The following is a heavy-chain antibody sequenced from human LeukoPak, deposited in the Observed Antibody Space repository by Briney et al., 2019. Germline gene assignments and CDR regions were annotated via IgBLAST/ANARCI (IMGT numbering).Heavy chain of an antibody. J-gene: IGHJ4*02. D-gene: IGHD5-18*01. Sequence: SGTLSLTCAVSGGSISSSNWWSWVRQPPGKGLEWIGEIYHSGSTNYNPSLKSRVTISVDTSKNQFSLKLSSVTAADTAVYYCARACRDTALGYWGQGTLVTVSS. CDR1: GGSISSSNW. CDR2: IYHSGST. V-gene: IGHV4-4*02. CDR3: ARACRDTALGY.